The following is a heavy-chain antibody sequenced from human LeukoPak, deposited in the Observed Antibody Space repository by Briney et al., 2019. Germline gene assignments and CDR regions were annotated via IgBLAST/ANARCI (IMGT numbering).Heavy chain of an antibody. CDR3: ARERPSKCYFDY. CDR2: INPSAGNT. Sequence: ASVKASCKASGYTFINYYVHWVRQAPGHGPEYMGIINPSAGNTNYAQKFQGRITMTRDTSTTTVYMELSSLVSEDTAVYYCARERPSKCYFDYWGQGTLVTVSS. J-gene: IGHJ4*02. V-gene: IGHV1-46*01. CDR1: GYTFINYY.